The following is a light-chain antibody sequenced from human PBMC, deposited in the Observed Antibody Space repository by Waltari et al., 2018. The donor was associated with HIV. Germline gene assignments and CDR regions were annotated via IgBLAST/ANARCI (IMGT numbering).Light chain of an antibody. CDR3: QQDGTSTWT. J-gene: IGKJ1*01. V-gene: IGKV3-20*01. Sequence: ELVLTQSPVPLSLSPREGATLSCSASHFVSSSYLAWYYQKPGQDPRLLIYGACSRATRIPDRFSGSGCGTDLTLTISRREPEDLAVCYCQQDGTSTWTFGQRTKLEIK. CDR1: HFVSSSY. CDR2: GAC.